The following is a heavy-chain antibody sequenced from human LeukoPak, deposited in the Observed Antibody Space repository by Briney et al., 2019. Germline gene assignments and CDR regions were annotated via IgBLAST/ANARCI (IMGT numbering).Heavy chain of an antibody. J-gene: IGHJ5*02. CDR3: ARSGSYGYNWFDP. CDR1: GYNFTTYW. D-gene: IGHD1-26*01. Sequence: GESLKISCKASGYNFTTYWIGWVRQMPGKGLEWMGIIYPGDSETRYSPSFQGQVTISVDKSITTAYLQWSSLKASDTAMYYCARSGSYGYNWFDPWGQGTLVTVSS. V-gene: IGHV5-51*01. CDR2: IYPGDSET.